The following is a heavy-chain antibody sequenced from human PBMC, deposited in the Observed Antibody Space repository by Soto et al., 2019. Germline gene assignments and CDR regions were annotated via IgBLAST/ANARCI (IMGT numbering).Heavy chain of an antibody. CDR3: ASQRGALYYYGSSGYSLDF. Sequence: GGSLRLSCAASGFTFSSYWMSWVRQAPGKGLEWVANIKQDGSEKYYVDSVKGRFTISRDNAKNSLYLQMNSLRADDTAVYYCASQRGALYYYGSSGYSLDFWGQGTLVTVSS. CDR2: IKQDGSEK. D-gene: IGHD3-22*01. V-gene: IGHV3-7*05. CDR1: GFTFSSYW. J-gene: IGHJ4*02.